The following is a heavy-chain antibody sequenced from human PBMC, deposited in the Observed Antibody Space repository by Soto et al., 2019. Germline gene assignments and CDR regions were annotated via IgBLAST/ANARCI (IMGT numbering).Heavy chain of an antibody. V-gene: IGHV4-59*01. CDR2: VYNSGST. CDR1: GGSISSYY. J-gene: IGHJ4*03. CDR3: ASEGGGRSGGSAL. Sequence: SETLSLTCTVFGGSISSYYWIWVRRPPGKGLEWIGYVYNSGSTTYSPSFKSRVTISVDTSKNQFSLKLTSVTAADTAVYYCASEGGGRSGGSALWAQGTLVPASS. D-gene: IGHD1-26*01.